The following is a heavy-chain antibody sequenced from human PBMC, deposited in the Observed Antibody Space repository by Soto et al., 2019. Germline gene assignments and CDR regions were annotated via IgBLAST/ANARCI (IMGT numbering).Heavy chain of an antibody. CDR2: IYYSGNT. CDR3: ARLGGYCSTTGCYGYYAMDV. CDR1: GGSISSSNYY. J-gene: IGHJ6*02. D-gene: IGHD2-2*01. Sequence: TSETLSLTCTVSGGSISSSNYYWGWIRQPPGKGLEWIGSIYYSGNTYYNPSLKSRVTMSVDTSKNQFSLKLSSVTAADTAVYYFARLGGYCSTTGCYGYYAMDVWGQGTTVT. V-gene: IGHV4-39*01.